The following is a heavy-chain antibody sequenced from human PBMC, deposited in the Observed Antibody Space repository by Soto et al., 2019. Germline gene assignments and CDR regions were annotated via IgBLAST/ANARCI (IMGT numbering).Heavy chain of an antibody. CDR1: GFTFITST. D-gene: IGHD3-3*01. CDR3: AAGEYHDTSGYSSDY. V-gene: IGHV1-58*01. Sequence: QMQLVQSGPEVKKPGTSVKVSCKASGFTFITSTVQWVRQARGQPLEWLGWIVVGSGNTIYAQNFQERVNFTRDESTSTAYMELSSLRFEDTGVYYCAAGEYHDTSGYSSDYWGQGTLVTVSS. CDR2: IVVGSGNT. J-gene: IGHJ4*02.